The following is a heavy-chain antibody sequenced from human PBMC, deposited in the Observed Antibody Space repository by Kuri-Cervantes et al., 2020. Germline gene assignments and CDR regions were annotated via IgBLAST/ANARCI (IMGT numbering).Heavy chain of an antibody. Sequence: GGSLTLSCAASGFTFSNNWMSWVRQAPGKGLEWVANIKQGGSEKYYVDSVKGRFTISRDNAKNSLFLQMNSLTVEDTAVYYCAREAFYCDDYWGQGTLVTVSS. V-gene: IGHV3-7*04. CDR3: AREAFYCDDY. J-gene: IGHJ4*02. CDR2: IKQGGSEK. CDR1: GFTFSNNW. D-gene: IGHD2-21*02.